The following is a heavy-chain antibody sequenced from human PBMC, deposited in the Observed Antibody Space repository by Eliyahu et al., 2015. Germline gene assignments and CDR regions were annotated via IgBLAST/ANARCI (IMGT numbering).Heavy chain of an antibody. J-gene: IGHJ4*02. V-gene: IGHV6-1*01. CDR1: XDRVXXXXAA. CDR3: ARDYCSSTSCYGFY. Sequence: QVQLQQSGPGLVXPSXTLSLTCXISXDRVXXXXAAWNWIRQSPSRGLEWLGRTYYRSKWYNDYAVSVKSRITINPDTSKXQFSLQLNSVTPEDTAVYYCARDYCSSTSCYGFYWGQGTLVTVSS. CDR2: TYYRSKWYN. D-gene: IGHD2-2*01.